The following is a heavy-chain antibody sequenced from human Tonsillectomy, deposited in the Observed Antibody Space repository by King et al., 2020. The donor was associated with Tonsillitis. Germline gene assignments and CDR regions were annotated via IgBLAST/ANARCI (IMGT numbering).Heavy chain of an antibody. Sequence: VQLVESGAEVKKPGASVKVSCKASGYTFTGYSIHWVRQAPGQGLEWMGWINPNSGGTNYAQKFQGRVTMTRDTSISTAYMELSRLRSDDTAVYYCARDMYGDYIKGYFDLWGRGTLVTVSS. V-gene: IGHV1-2*02. J-gene: IGHJ2*01. CDR2: INPNSGGT. D-gene: IGHD4-17*01. CDR1: GYTFTGYS. CDR3: ARDMYGDYIKGYFDL.